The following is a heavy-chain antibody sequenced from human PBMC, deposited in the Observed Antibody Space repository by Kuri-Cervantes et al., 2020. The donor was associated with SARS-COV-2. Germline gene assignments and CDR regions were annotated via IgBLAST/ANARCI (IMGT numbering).Heavy chain of an antibody. CDR2: IYTSGST. CDR1: GGSISSSSYY. J-gene: IGHJ3*02. Sequence: SETLSLTCTVSGGSISSSSYYWSWIRQPAGKGLEWIGRIYTSGSTNYNPSLKSRVTMSVDTSKNQFSLKLSSVTAADTAVYYCARGTHYIPLIFGVVWGAFDIWGQGTMVTVSS. CDR3: ARGTHYIPLIFGVVWGAFDI. D-gene: IGHD3-3*01. V-gene: IGHV4-61*02.